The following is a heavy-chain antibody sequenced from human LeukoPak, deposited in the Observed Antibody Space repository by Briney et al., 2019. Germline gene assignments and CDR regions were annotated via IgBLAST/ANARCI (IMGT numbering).Heavy chain of an antibody. J-gene: IGHJ4*02. CDR3: AKASSGYYFTFNY. CDR2: ISGSGGST. CDR1: GFTFSSYA. Sequence: GGSLRLSCAASGFTFSSYAMSWVRQAPGKGLEWVSAISGSGGSTYHADSVKGRFTISRDNSKNTLYLQMNSLRAEDTAVYYCAKASSGYYFTFNYWGQGTLVTVSS. D-gene: IGHD3-22*01. V-gene: IGHV3-23*01.